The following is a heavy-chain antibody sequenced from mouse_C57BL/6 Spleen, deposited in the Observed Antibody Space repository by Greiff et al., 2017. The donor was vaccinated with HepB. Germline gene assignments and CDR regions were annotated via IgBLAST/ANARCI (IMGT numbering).Heavy chain of an antibody. CDR2: IHPNSGST. Sequence: VQLQQPGAELVKPGASVKLSCKASGYTFTSYWMHWVKQRPGQGLEWIGMIHPNSGSTNYNEKFKSKGTLTVDKSSSTNYMQLSSLTSEDAAVYYCARGSTTVVECYFDYWGQGTTLTVSS. J-gene: IGHJ2*01. CDR1: GYTFTSYW. CDR3: ARGSTTVVECYFDY. V-gene: IGHV1-64*01. D-gene: IGHD1-1*01.